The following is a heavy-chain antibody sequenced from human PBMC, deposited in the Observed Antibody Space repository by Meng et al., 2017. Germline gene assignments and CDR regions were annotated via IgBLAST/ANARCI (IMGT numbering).Heavy chain of an antibody. CDR1: GFTFSDHY. CDR3: ARADTKGDWFDP. Sequence: EVQLLGFGGGLVQPGGSLRPSCAASGFTFSDHYMDWVRQAPGKGLEWVGRTRNKANSYTTEYAASVKGRFTISRDDSKNSLYLQMNSLKTEDTAVYYCARADTKGDWFDPWGQGTLVTVSS. V-gene: IGHV3-72*01. J-gene: IGHJ5*02. CDR2: TRNKANSYTT. D-gene: IGHD2-8*01.